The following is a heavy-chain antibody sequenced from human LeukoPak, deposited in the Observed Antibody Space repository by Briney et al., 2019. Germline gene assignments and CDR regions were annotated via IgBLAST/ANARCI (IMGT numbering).Heavy chain of an antibody. CDR1: GFTFSDYY. Sequence: PGGSLRLSCAASGFTFSDYYMSWIRQAPGKGLEWVSAISGSGGSTYYADSVKGRFTISRDNSKNTLYLQMNSLRAEDTAVYYCAKAIPGIAVAGTGTFDYWGQGTLVTVSS. CDR3: AKAIPGIAVAGTGTFDY. CDR2: ISGSGGST. V-gene: IGHV3-23*01. J-gene: IGHJ4*02. D-gene: IGHD6-19*01.